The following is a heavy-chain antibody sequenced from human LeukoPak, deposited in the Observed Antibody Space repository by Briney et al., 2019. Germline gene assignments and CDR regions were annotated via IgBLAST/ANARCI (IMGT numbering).Heavy chain of an antibody. Sequence: PGGSLRLSCAASGFTFSSYWMSWVRQAPGEGLEWVANMKEEGKEKYYADSVKGRFTISRDNAKNSLYLQMNSLRAEDTAVYYCARDRSRVSDYWGQGTLVTVSS. CDR2: MKEEGKEK. CDR3: ARDRSRVSDY. CDR1: GFTFSSYW. J-gene: IGHJ4*02. V-gene: IGHV3-7*01.